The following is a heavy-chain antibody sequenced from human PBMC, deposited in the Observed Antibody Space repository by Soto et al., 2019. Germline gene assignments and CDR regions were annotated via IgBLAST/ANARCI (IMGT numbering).Heavy chain of an antibody. Sequence: SETLSLTCAVSSGSISSSNWWSWVRQPPGKGLEWIGEIYHSGSTNYNPSLKSRVTISVDKSKNQFSLKLSSVTAADTAVYYCAREQWPSGRGPFDYWGQGTLVTVSS. J-gene: IGHJ4*02. CDR2: IYHSGST. D-gene: IGHD6-19*01. V-gene: IGHV4-4*02. CDR1: SGSISSSNW. CDR3: AREQWPSGRGPFDY.